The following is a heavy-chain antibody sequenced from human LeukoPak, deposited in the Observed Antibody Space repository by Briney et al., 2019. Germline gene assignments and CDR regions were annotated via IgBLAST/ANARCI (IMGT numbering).Heavy chain of an antibody. CDR1: GFTFTTHA. CDR3: ARARVPAAIKGYGMDV. J-gene: IGHJ6*02. CDR2: ISYDGSNK. Sequence: GGSLRLSCAASGFTFTTHAMSWVRQAPGKGLEWVAVISYDGSNKYYADSVKGRFTISRDNSKSTLYLQMNSLRAEDTAVYYCARARVPAAIKGYGMDVWGQGTTVTVSS. V-gene: IGHV3-30*04. D-gene: IGHD2-2*02.